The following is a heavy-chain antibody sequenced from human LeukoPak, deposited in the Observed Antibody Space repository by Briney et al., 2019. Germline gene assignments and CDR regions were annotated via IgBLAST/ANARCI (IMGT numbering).Heavy chain of an antibody. CDR2: IYSSGST. CDR3: AGGYSSGWYYMDV. D-gene: IGHD6-19*01. CDR1: GGSINSYY. V-gene: IGHV4-4*07. Sequence: PSETLSLTCTVSGGSINSYYWSWIRQPAGKGLEWIGRIYSSGSTNYNPSLKSRVTMSVDTSKNQFSLKLSSVTAADTAVYYCAGGYSSGWYYMDVWGKGTTVTVSS. J-gene: IGHJ6*03.